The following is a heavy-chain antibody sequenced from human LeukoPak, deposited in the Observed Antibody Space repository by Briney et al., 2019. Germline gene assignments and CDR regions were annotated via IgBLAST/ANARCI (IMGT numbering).Heavy chain of an antibody. Sequence: GGSLRLSCAASGFTFSSYWMSWVRQAPGKGLEWVANIKEDGSEKYYVDSVKGRFTISRDNAKNSLYLQMNSLNAEDTALYYCARGGTTGTTSPLRAFDFWGQGTMVTVSS. CDR2: IKEDGSEK. V-gene: IGHV3-7*03. CDR1: GFTFSSYW. D-gene: IGHD1-1*01. CDR3: ARGGTTGTTSPLRAFDF. J-gene: IGHJ3*01.